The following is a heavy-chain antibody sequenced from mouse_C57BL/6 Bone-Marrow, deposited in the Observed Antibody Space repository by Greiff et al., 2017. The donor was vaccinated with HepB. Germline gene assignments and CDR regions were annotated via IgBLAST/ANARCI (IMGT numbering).Heavy chain of an antibody. V-gene: IGHV14-4*01. J-gene: IGHJ3*01. Sequence: EVKLVESGAELVRPGASVKLSCTASGFNIKDDYMHWVKQRPEQGLEWIGWIDPENGDTEYASKFQGKATITADTSSNTAYLQLSSLTSEDTAVYYCTPLLYGSSVRIAYWGQGTLVTVSA. D-gene: IGHD1-1*01. CDR1: GFNIKDDY. CDR3: TPLLYGSSVRIAY. CDR2: IDPENGDT.